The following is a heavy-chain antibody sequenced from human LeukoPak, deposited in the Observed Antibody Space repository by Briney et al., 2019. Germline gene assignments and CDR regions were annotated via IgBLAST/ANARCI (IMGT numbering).Heavy chain of an antibody. V-gene: IGHV3-15*07. CDR3: TIGDYYHRAEYVYDY. D-gene: IGHD3-22*01. CDR1: GFTFSNAW. CDR2: IKSKTDGGTT. J-gene: IGHJ4*02. Sequence: PGGSLRLSCAASGFTFSNAWMNWVCQAPGKGLEWVGRIKSKTDGGTTDYAAPVKGRFTISRDDSKNTLYLQMNSLKTEDSAVYYCTIGDYYHRAEYVYDYWGQGTLVTVSS.